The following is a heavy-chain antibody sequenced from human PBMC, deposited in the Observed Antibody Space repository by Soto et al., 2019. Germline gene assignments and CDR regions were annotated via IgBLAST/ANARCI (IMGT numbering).Heavy chain of an antibody. J-gene: IGHJ4*02. CDR3: ARSREFDY. CDR2: IFPSGTT. CDR1: GGSLSGATYS. V-gene: IGHV4-30-2*01. Sequence: LSLTCGVSGGSLSGATYSWNWIRQPPGKGLEWIGYIFPSGTTYYNPSLKSRVTISIDVSKNQFSLSLRSLAAADTAVYYCARSREFDYWSQGTLVTVSS.